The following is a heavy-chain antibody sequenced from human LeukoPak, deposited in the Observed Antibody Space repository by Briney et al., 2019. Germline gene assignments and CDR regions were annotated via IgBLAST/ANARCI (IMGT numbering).Heavy chain of an antibody. CDR1: GLTFNEIW. V-gene: IGHV3-15*01. Sequence: GGSLRLSCAASGLTFNEIWMTWVRQAPGKGLEWVGRVKSKNDGGTIDYAAAVKDRFIISRDDSKNMLYLQMNSLKTEDTAMYYCTTPDSRGSGSKWSLNHWGQGTPVTVSS. CDR2: VKSKNDGGTI. D-gene: IGHD3-22*01. CDR3: TTPDSRGSGSKWSLNH. J-gene: IGHJ4*02.